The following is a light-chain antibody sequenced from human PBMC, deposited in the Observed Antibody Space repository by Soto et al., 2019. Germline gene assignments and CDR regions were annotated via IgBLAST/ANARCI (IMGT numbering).Light chain of an antibody. J-gene: IGKJ4*01. V-gene: IGKV1D-16*01. CDR2: GAS. Sequence: DVQITQSPSSLSASVGDTVTITCRSSQSISTWLAWYQQKPNKAPKSLISGASNLQSGVPSRFSGSGSGTDFTLTISSLQPEDFATYYCQQFYTFPLTLGGGTKVDIK. CDR1: QSISTW. CDR3: QQFYTFPLT.